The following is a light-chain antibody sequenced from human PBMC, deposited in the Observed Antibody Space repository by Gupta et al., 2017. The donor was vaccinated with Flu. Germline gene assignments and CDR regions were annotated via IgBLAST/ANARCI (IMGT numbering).Light chain of an antibody. V-gene: IGKV3-11*01. Sequence: SPATLSLSPGERATRSCRDSQSVATYVEWYQKKPGQAPRLLIYDASNRANGIPDRFSGSGSGTDFSLTSSRRESEDFTVYYGQQRSSWHTFGQGTKLEI. CDR2: DAS. J-gene: IGKJ2*01. CDR3: QQRSSWHT. CDR1: QSVATY.